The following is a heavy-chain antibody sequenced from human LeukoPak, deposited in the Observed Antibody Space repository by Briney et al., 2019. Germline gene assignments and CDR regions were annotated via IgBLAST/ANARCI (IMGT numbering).Heavy chain of an antibody. CDR2: INPSGGST. CDR1: GYTFTTYY. J-gene: IGHJ4*02. D-gene: IGHD3-22*01. V-gene: IGHV1-46*01. CDR3: ARLQNYDSSGYRDVMRAYFDY. Sequence: ASVKVSCKASGYTFTTYYMHWVRQAPGQGLEWMGIINPSGGSTSYAQKFQGRVTMTRDTSTSTVYMALSRLRSEDKAVYSCARLQNYDSSGYRDVMRAYFDYWGQGTLVPVSS.